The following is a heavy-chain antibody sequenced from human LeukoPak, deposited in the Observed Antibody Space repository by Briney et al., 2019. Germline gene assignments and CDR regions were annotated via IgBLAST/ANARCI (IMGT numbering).Heavy chain of an antibody. CDR2: IGTVGDT. CDR3: VRGGEPGFDY. D-gene: IGHD3-16*01. Sequence: PGGSLRLSCAASGFTFRKYDMHWVRQPTGKGLEWVAGIGTVGDTYYAVSVRGRFTISREDAKNSVYLQMNSLTAGDTALYYCVRGGEPGFDYWGQGILVTVSS. J-gene: IGHJ4*02. V-gene: IGHV3-13*01. CDR1: GFTFRKYD.